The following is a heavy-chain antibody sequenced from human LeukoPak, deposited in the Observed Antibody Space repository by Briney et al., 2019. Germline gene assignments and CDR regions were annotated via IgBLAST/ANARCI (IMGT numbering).Heavy chain of an antibody. CDR1: GFTFSSYW. J-gene: IGHJ6*02. Sequence: LPGGSLRLSCAASGFTFSSYWMSWVRQAPGKGLEWVANIKQDGSEKYYVDSVKGRFTISRDNAKNSLYLQMNSLRAEDTAVYYCARGTSYYPAYYYYGMDVWGQGTTVTVSS. CDR3: ARGTSYYPAYYYYGMDV. V-gene: IGHV3-7*01. D-gene: IGHD3-10*01. CDR2: IKQDGSEK.